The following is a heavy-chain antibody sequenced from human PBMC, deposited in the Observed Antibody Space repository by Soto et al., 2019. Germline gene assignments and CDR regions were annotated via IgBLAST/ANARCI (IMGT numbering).Heavy chain of an antibody. CDR2: IYYSGST. D-gene: IGHD1-26*01. CDR1: GGSVRSGSCY. Sequence: PSETQSLTCTVSGGSVRSGSCYWSWIRQPPGKGLEWIGYIYYSGSTNYNPSLKSRVTISVDTSKNQFSLKLSSVTAADTAVYYCARDRGSYYYDDDAFDIWGQGTMVTVSS. J-gene: IGHJ3*02. V-gene: IGHV4-61*01. CDR3: ARDRGSYYYDDDAFDI.